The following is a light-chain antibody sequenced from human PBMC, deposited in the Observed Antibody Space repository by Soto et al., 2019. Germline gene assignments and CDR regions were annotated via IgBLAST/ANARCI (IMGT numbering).Light chain of an antibody. J-gene: IGLJ1*01. CDR2: DNS. CDR1: SSNIGAGYD. Sequence: QSVLTQPPSVSGAPGQRVTISCTGSSSNIGAGYDVHWYQQVPGTAPKVLIYDNSRRPTGIPDRFSGSKSGTSATLAITGLQTGDEGDYSCGAWDSSLDVYVFGGGTKVTVL. CDR3: GAWDSSLDVYV. V-gene: IGLV1-51*01.